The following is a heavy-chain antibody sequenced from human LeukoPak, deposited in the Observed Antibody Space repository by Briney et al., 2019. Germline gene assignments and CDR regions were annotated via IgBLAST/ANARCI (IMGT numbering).Heavy chain of an antibody. Sequence: ASVKVSCKASGYTFTSYAMNWVRQAPGQGLEWMGWISAYNGNTNYAQKLQGRVTMTTDTSTSTAYMELRSLRSEDTAVYYCARVRKRITMIVVTKAEGWFDPWGQGTLVTVSS. CDR2: ISAYNGNT. J-gene: IGHJ5*02. CDR1: GYTFTSYA. D-gene: IGHD3-22*01. CDR3: ARVRKRITMIVVTKAEGWFDP. V-gene: IGHV1-18*01.